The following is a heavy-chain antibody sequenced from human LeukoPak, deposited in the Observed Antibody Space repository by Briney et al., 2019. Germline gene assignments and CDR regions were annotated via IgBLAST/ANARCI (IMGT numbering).Heavy chain of an antibody. CDR1: GGSFSGYY. Sequence: SETLSLTCAVYGGSFSGYYWSWIRQPPGKGLEWIGEINHSGSTNYNPSLKSRVTISVDTSKNQFSLKLSSVTAADTAVYYCARQPGSSWYGYYFDYWGQGTLVTVSS. D-gene: IGHD6-13*01. V-gene: IGHV4-34*01. J-gene: IGHJ4*02. CDR3: ARQPGSSWYGYYFDY. CDR2: INHSGST.